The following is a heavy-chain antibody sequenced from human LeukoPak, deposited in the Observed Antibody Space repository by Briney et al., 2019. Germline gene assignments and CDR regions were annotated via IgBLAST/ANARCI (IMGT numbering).Heavy chain of an antibody. Sequence: ASVKVSCKASGYTFTSYGISWVRQAPGQGLEWMGWINAYNGNTNYAQKFQGRVTMTTDTSTSTVYMEMRSLSSDDTAVYYCARDTYSSSAWFDPWGQGTLVTVSS. D-gene: IGHD6-6*01. CDR2: INAYNGNT. CDR1: GYTFTSYG. V-gene: IGHV1-18*01. CDR3: ARDTYSSSAWFDP. J-gene: IGHJ5*02.